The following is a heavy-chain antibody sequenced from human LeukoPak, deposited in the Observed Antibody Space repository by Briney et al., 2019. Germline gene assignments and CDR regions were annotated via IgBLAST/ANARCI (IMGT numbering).Heavy chain of an antibody. CDR1: GGSILTTNW. D-gene: IGHD1-26*01. J-gene: IGHJ4*02. V-gene: IGHV4-4*02. CDR2: VQLSGAS. Sequence: SETLSLTCAVSGGSILTTNWWSWVRQPPGKGLEWIGEVQLSGASNYNPSLKSRVNMSIDKSKNQLSLELTSVTAADTAIYYCTRESGAFSPFGFWGQGTPVTVSS. CDR3: TRESGAFSPFGF.